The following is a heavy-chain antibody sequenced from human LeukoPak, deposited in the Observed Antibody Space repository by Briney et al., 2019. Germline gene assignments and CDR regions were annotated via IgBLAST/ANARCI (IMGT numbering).Heavy chain of an antibody. D-gene: IGHD3-10*01. Sequence: SETLSLTCTVSGGSISSGGYYWSWIRQHPGKGLEWIGYIYYSGSTYYNPSLKSRVTISVDTSKSQFSLKLSSVTAADTAVYYCATVRNYYGSGSYPWDDYWGQGTLVTVSS. V-gene: IGHV4-31*03. CDR3: ATVRNYYGSGSYPWDDY. CDR2: IYYSGST. CDR1: GGSISSGGYY. J-gene: IGHJ4*02.